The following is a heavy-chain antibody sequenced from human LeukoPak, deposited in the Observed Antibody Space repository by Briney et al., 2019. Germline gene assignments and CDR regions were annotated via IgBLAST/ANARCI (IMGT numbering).Heavy chain of an antibody. D-gene: IGHD2-21*02. V-gene: IGHV3-33*08. CDR3: AREEYCGGDCYVFDY. J-gene: IGHJ4*02. Sequence: PGGSLRLSCAASGFTFSSYGMHWVRQAPGKGLEWVAVIWYDGSNKYYADSVKGRFTISRDNSKNTLYLQMNSLRAEDTAVYYCAREEYCGGDCYVFDYWGQGTLVTVSS. CDR2: IWYDGSNK. CDR1: GFTFSSYG.